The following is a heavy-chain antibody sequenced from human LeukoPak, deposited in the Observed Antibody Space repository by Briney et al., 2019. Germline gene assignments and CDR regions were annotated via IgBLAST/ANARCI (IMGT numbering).Heavy chain of an antibody. J-gene: IGHJ3*02. Sequence: PSGTLSLTCAVSGGSISSSNWWSWVRQPPGKGLEWIGEIYHSGSTNYNPSLKSRVTISVDTSKNQFSLKLSSVTAADTAVYYCARTYDSSGYFAFDIWGQGTMVTVSS. V-gene: IGHV4-4*02. D-gene: IGHD3-22*01. CDR2: IYHSGST. CDR3: ARTYDSSGYFAFDI. CDR1: GGSISSSNW.